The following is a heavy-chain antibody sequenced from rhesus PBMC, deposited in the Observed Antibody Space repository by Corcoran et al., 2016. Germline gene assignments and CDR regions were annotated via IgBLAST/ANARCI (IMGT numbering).Heavy chain of an antibody. Sequence: QLQLQESGPGLVKPSETLSVTCAVSGGSISSSYWSWIRQAPGKGLEWIGYIYGSGSRTNYNPSLKSGVTLAGDTAKKQVSLKLSSVTTADTAVYYCARDRCTGSGCYGTFDYWGQGVLVTVSS. J-gene: IGHJ4*01. CDR2: IYGSGSRT. D-gene: IGHD2-21*01. CDR3: ARDRCTGSGCYGTFDY. CDR1: GGSISSSY. V-gene: IGHV4-169*02.